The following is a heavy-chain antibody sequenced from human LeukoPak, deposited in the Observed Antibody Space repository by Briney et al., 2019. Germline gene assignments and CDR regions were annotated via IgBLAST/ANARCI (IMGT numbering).Heavy chain of an antibody. CDR3: ARGGGYSYGALAY. Sequence: PGGSLRLSCAASGFTFSNYWIHWVRQAPGKGLVWVSRINSDGSSTSYADSVKGRFTISRDNAKNTLYLQMNSLRAEDTAVYYCARGGGYSYGALAYWGHGTLVTVSS. D-gene: IGHD5-18*01. CDR1: GFTFSNYW. V-gene: IGHV3-74*01. CDR2: INSDGSST. J-gene: IGHJ4*01.